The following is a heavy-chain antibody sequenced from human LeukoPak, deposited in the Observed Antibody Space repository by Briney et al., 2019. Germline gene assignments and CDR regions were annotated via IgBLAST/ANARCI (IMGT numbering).Heavy chain of an antibody. V-gene: IGHV3-48*03. J-gene: IGHJ4*02. CDR3: ARDLEYFDY. CDR1: GFTLSSYE. Sequence: PGGSLRLSCAASGFTLSSYEMNWVRQAPGKGLEWVSYISSSGSTIYYADSVKGRFTISRDNAKNSLYLQMNSLRAEDTAVYYCARDLEYFDYWGQGTLVTVSS. CDR2: ISSSGSTI.